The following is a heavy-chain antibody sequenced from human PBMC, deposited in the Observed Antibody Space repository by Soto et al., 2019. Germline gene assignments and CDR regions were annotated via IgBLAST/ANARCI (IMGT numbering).Heavy chain of an antibody. J-gene: IGHJ4*02. CDR1: GGSIRSGGYS. CDR3: ARLFSNFWHYFES. V-gene: IGHV4-30-2*01. CDR2: IYHSGST. D-gene: IGHD1-7*01. Sequence: QLQLQESGSGLVKPSQILSLTCAVSGGSIRSGGYSWSWIRQPPGKGLEWIGNIYHSGSTYYSPSLRSRVTISVDRSKNQFSLKLSSVTAADTAVYYCARLFSNFWHYFESWGQGTLVTVSS.